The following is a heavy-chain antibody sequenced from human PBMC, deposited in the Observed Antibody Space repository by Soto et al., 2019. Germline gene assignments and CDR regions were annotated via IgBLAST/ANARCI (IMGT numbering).Heavy chain of an antibody. CDR3: ARLEQYYYDSSGYSPAFDI. D-gene: IGHD3-22*01. CDR2: IDPSDSYT. J-gene: IGHJ3*02. CDR1: GYSFTSYW. Sequence: GESLKISCKGSGYSFTSYWISWVRQTPGKGLEWMGRIDPSDSYTNYSPSFQGHVTISADKSISTAYLQWSSLKASDTATYYCARLEQYYYDSSGYSPAFDIWGQGTMVTVSS. V-gene: IGHV5-10-1*01.